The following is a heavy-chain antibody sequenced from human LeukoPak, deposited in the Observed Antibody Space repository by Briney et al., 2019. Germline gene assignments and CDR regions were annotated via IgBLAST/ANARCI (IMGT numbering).Heavy chain of an antibody. V-gene: IGHV4-39*01. D-gene: IGHD6-13*01. CDR2: IYYSGST. Sequence: PSETLSLTCTVSGGSISSSSYYWGWIRQPPGTGLEWLGSIYYSGSTYYDPSLKSRVTISVDTSKNQFSLKLSSVTAADTAVYYCARLLIAAANYWGQGTLVTVSS. CDR3: ARLLIAAANY. J-gene: IGHJ4*02. CDR1: GGSISSSSYY.